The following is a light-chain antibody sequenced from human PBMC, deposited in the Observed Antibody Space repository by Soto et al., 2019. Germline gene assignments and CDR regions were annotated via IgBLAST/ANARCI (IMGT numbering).Light chain of an antibody. CDR3: QQYDNLQVYT. J-gene: IGKJ2*01. V-gene: IGKV1-33*01. CDR1: QDISNY. Sequence: DIQMTQSPSSLYASVGDRVTITCQASQDISNYLNWYQQKPGKAPKLLIYDASNLETGVPSRFSGSGSGTDFTFTIISLQTEDIATYYCQQYDNLQVYTFGQGTQLEIK. CDR2: DAS.